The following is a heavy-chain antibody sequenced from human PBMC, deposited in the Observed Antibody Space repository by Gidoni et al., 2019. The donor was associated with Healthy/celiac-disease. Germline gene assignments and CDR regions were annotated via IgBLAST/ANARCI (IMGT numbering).Heavy chain of an antibody. CDR3: AKDSRPYYYYYGMDV. V-gene: IGHV3-30*18. Sequence: QVQLVESGGGVVQPGRSLRLSCAASGFTFISYGMHWVRQAPGKGLEWVAVISYDGSNKYYADSVKGRFTISRDNSKNTLYLQMNSLRAEDTAVYYCAKDSRPYYYYYGMDVWGQGTTVTVSS. CDR2: ISYDGSNK. CDR1: GFTFISYG. J-gene: IGHJ6*02.